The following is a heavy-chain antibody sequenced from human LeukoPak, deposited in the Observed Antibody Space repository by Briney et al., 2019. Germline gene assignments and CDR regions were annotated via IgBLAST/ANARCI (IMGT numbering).Heavy chain of an antibody. V-gene: IGHV3-15*01. CDR2: XXXKTDGGTT. CDR1: GFTFSNAW. Sequence: PGGSLRLSCAASGFTFSNAWMSWVRQAPGKGXXXXXXXXXKTDGGTTDYAAPVKGRFTISRDDSKNTLYLQMNSLKTEDTAVYYCTTTLLVPAAIARGGIVDYWGQGTLVTVSS. CDR3: TTTLLVPAAIARGGIVDY. D-gene: IGHD2-2*02. J-gene: IGHJ4*02.